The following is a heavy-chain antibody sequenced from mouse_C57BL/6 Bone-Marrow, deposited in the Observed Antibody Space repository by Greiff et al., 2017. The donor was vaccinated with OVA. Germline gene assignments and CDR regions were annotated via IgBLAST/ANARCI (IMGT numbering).Heavy chain of an antibody. D-gene: IGHD3-2*02. CDR2: IDPENGDT. CDR3: TTWQLRHY. CDR1: GFNIKDDY. J-gene: IGHJ2*01. Sequence: EVQLQQSGAELVRPGASVKLSCTASGFNIKDDYMHWVKQRPEQGLEWIGWIDPENGDTEYASKFQGKATITADTSSNTAYLQLSSLTSEDTAVYYCTTWQLRHYWGQGTTRTVSS. V-gene: IGHV14-4*01.